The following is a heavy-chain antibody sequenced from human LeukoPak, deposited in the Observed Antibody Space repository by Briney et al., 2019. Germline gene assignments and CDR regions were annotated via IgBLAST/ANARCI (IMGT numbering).Heavy chain of an antibody. CDR1: GFTVRSNY. V-gene: IGHV3-53*01. D-gene: IGHD3-22*01. CDR2: IYSGGST. J-gene: IGHJ4*02. Sequence: PGGSLRLFCAASGFTVRSNYMSWVRQAPGKGLEWVSVIYSGGSTYYADSVKGRFTTSRDNSKNTLYLQMNSLRAEDTAVYYCARVSYDSSGYYFDYWGQGTLVTASS. CDR3: ARVSYDSSGYYFDY.